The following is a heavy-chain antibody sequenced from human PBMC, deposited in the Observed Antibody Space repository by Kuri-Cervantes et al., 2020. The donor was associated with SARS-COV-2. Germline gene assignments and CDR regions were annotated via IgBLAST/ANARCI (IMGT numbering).Heavy chain of an antibody. CDR2: IYSGGST. CDR3: AKVLDGTAMLTSGFDV. V-gene: IGHV3-66*01. J-gene: IGHJ3*01. D-gene: IGHD5-18*01. CDR1: GFTVSSNY. Sequence: GASLKISCAASGFTVSSNYMSWVRQAPGKGLEWVSVIYSGGSTYYADSVKGRFTISRDNSKNTLYLQMNSLRAEDTVVYYCAKVLDGTAMLTSGFDVWGQGTMVTVSS.